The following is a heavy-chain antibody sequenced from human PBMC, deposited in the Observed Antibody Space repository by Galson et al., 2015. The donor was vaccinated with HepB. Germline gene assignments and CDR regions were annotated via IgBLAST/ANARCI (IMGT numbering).Heavy chain of an antibody. CDR3: AKPAIAAAGTWFDP. CDR1: GFTFSSYG. V-gene: IGHV3-30*02. D-gene: IGHD6-13*01. J-gene: IGHJ5*02. Sequence: SLRLSCAASGFTFSSYGMHWVRQAPGKGLEWVAFIRYDGSNKYYADSVKGRFTISRDNSKNTLYLQMNSLRAEDTAVYYCAKPAIAAAGTWFDPWGQETLVTVSS. CDR2: IRYDGSNK.